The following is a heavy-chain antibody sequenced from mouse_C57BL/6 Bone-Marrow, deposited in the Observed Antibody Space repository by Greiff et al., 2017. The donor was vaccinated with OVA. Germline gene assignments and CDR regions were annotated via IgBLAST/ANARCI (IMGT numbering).Heavy chain of an antibody. Sequence: QVHVKQPGAELVKPGASVKVSCKASGYTFTSYWMHWVKQRPGQGLEWIGRIHPSDSDTNYNQKFKGKATLTVDKSSSTAYMQLSSLTSEDSAVYYCAHYAWFAYWGQGTLVTVSA. CDR2: IHPSDSDT. V-gene: IGHV1-74*01. D-gene: IGHD1-2*01. CDR1: GYTFTSYW. CDR3: AHYAWFAY. J-gene: IGHJ3*01.